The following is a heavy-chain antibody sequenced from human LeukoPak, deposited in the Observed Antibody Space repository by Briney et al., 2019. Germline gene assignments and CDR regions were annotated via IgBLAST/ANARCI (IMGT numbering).Heavy chain of an antibody. J-gene: IGHJ4*02. CDR3: ARDRSSFDY. Sequence: SETLSLTCTVSGTSISSYYWSWIRQPPGKGLEWIGYIYYSGSTNYNPSLKSRVTISVDTSKNQFSLKLSSVTAADTAVYYCARDRSSFDYWGQGTLVTVSS. V-gene: IGHV4-59*01. CDR1: GTSISSYY. CDR2: IYYSGST. D-gene: IGHD6-6*01.